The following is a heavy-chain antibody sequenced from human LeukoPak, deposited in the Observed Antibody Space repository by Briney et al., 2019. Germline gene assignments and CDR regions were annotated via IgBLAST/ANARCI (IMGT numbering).Heavy chain of an antibody. D-gene: IGHD1-26*01. CDR1: GFTFSSYS. CDR3: ARDPVGHYSGSYWDY. CDR2: ISSSSSTI. Sequence: GGSLRLSCAASGFTFSSYSMNWVRQAPGKGLEWVSYISSSSSTIYYADSVKGRFTISRDNAKNSLYLQMNSLRAEDTAVYYCARDPVGHYSGSYWDYWGQGTLVTVSS. J-gene: IGHJ4*02. V-gene: IGHV3-48*04.